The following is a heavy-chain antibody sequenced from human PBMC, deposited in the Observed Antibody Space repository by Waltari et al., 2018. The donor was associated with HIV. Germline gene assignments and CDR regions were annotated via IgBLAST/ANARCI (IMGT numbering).Heavy chain of an antibody. CDR2: IYPGDSDT. Sequence: EVQLVRSGAEVKKPGESLKISCKGSGYSFTKYWIGWGRQTPGKGLEWMGIIYPGDSDTRYSPSFQGQVTISADKSITTAYLQWSSLKASDTAMYYCARLNPSAVDGNVNYFDPWGQGTLVTVSS. CDR3: ARLNPSAVDGNVNYFDP. D-gene: IGHD6-13*01. V-gene: IGHV5-51*01. J-gene: IGHJ5*02. CDR1: GYSFTKYW.